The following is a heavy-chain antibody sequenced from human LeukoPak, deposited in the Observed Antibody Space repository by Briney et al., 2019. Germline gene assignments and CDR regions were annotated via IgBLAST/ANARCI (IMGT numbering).Heavy chain of an antibody. J-gene: IGHJ6*02. Sequence: PSETLSLTCTVSGGSISSYYWSWIRQPPGKGLEWIGYIYYSGSTNYNPSLKSRVTISVDTSKNQFSLKLSSVTAADTAVYYCARVFYCSGGSCFGMDVWGQGTTVTVSS. CDR3: ARVFYCSGGSCFGMDV. V-gene: IGHV4-59*08. CDR2: IYYSGST. D-gene: IGHD2-15*01. CDR1: GGSISSYY.